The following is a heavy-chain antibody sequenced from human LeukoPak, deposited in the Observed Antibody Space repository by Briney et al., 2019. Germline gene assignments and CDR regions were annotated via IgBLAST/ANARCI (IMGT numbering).Heavy chain of an antibody. CDR3: ARYYGSGSLDY. J-gene: IGHJ4*02. CDR1: GLTFSDYG. CDR2: ISNDGSNK. D-gene: IGHD3-10*01. Sequence: GRSLRLSCAASGLTFSDYGMHWVRQPPGKGQEWVALISNDGSNKYYAESVKGRFTISRDTSKNTLHLQMDSQRVEDTAMYYCARYYGSGSLDYWGQGTLVTVSS. V-gene: IGHV3-30*03.